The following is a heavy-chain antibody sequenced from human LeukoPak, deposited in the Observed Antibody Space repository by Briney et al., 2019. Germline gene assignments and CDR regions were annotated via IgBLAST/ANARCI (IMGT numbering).Heavy chain of an antibody. CDR3: ARMNYVSSGWGAPFDY. CDR2: IRTSGTNT. D-gene: IGHD1-7*01. J-gene: IGHJ4*02. CDR1: GFTFSSYA. V-gene: IGHV3-48*04. Sequence: GGSLRLSCAASGFTFSSYAMSWVRQAPGKGLEWVSYIRTSGTNTDYTGSVKGRFTISRDNAKNSLYLQMNSLRAEDTAVYYCARMNYVSSGWGAPFDYWGQGTLVTVSS.